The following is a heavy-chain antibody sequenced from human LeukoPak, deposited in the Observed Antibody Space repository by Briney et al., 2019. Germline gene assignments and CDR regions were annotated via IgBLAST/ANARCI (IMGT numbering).Heavy chain of an antibody. Sequence: SETLSLTCTVSGGSISSSTYYWGWIRQPPGKGLEWIGSIYYSGNTYYNPSLKSRVTLSVDTSKNQFSLQLSSVTAADTAVYYCARMRRWSGWSFARSNWFDPWGQGTLVTVSS. CDR1: GGSISSSTYY. CDR2: IYYSGNT. V-gene: IGHV4-39*01. CDR3: ARMRRWSGWSFARSNWFDP. D-gene: IGHD6-19*01. J-gene: IGHJ5*02.